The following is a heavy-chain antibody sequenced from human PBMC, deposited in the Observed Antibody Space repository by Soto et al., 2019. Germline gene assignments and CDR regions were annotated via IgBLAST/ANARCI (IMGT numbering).Heavy chain of an antibody. CDR2: ISYDGSNK. D-gene: IGHD3-3*01. Sequence: PGGSLRLSCAASGFTFSSYAMHWVRQAPGKGLEWVAVISYDGSNKYYADSVKGRFTISRDNSKNTLYLQMNSLRAEDTAVYYCATLYDFWSGYSHPPYYYYGMDVWGQGTTVTVSS. CDR1: GFTFSSYA. J-gene: IGHJ6*02. CDR3: ATLYDFWSGYSHPPYYYYGMDV. V-gene: IGHV3-30-3*01.